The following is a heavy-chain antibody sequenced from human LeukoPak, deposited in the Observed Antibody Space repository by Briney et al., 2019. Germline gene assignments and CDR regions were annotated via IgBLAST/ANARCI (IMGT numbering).Heavy chain of an antibody. CDR2: IYYSGST. CDR3: ARHYSSLLGYFQH. J-gene: IGHJ1*01. CDR1: GGSFSSGDYY. V-gene: IGHV4-31*03. Sequence: SETLSLTCTVSGGSFSSGDYYWNWIRQHPGKGLEWIGYIYYSGSTYYNPSLKSRVAISVDTSKNQFSLKLAAVTAADTAVYYCARHYSSLLGYFQHWGLGTLVSVSS. D-gene: IGHD6-13*01.